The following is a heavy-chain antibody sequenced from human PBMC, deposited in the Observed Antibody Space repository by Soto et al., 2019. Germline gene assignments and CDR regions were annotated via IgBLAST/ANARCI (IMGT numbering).Heavy chain of an antibody. CDR1: GYTFTSYY. J-gene: IGHJ4*02. D-gene: IGHD2-2*02. CDR2: INPSGGST. CDR3: ARDAGYCSSASCYTEYFDY. Sequence: GASVKVSCKASGYTFTSYYMHWVRQAPGQGLEWRGIINPSGGSTSYAQKFQGRVTMTRDTSTSTVYMELSSLRSEDTAVYYCARDAGYCSSASCYTEYFDYWGQGTLVTVSS. V-gene: IGHV1-46*01.